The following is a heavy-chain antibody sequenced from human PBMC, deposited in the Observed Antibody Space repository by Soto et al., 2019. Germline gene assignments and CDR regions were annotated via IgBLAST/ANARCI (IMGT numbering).Heavy chain of an antibody. CDR3: ARDNSAYDY. V-gene: IGHV3-30-3*01. CDR2: ISYDGSNK. Sequence: QVQLVESGGGLVQPGRSLRLSCAASGFTFSNYAMYWVRQAPGKGLEWVALISYDGSNKYYADSVKGRFTISRDNSKNTLYVQMNSLRPEDTAVYYCARDNSAYDYWGQGTLVTVSS. D-gene: IGHD3-16*01. CDR1: GFTFSNYA. J-gene: IGHJ4*02.